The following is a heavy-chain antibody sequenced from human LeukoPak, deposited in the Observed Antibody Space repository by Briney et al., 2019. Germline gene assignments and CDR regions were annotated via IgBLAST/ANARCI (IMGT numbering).Heavy chain of an antibody. CDR1: GGSFSGYY. CDR3: ASLGGLPFDP. V-gene: IGHV4-34*01. J-gene: IGHJ5*02. CDR2: INHSGST. Sequence: AETLSLICAVYGGSFSGYYWSWIRQPPGKGLEWIGEINHSGSTNYSPSLKSRVTISVDTSKNQSSLKLSAGTAADTAVYYCASLGGLPFDPWGQGTLVTVSS. D-gene: IGHD5-12*01.